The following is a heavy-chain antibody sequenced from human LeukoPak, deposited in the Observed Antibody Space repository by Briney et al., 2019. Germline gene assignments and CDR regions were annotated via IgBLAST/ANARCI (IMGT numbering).Heavy chain of an antibody. J-gene: IGHJ4*02. CDR2: ISGSGGTT. Sequence: PGGSLRLSCAASGFTFYNSGMGWVRQAPGKGLERVSAISGSGGTTYYADSVKGRFTISRDDSKNTLYLQMNSLRAEDTAVYYCAIEQWELKYWGQGTLVTVSS. CDR3: AIEQWELKY. V-gene: IGHV3-23*01. D-gene: IGHD1-26*01. CDR1: GFTFYNSG.